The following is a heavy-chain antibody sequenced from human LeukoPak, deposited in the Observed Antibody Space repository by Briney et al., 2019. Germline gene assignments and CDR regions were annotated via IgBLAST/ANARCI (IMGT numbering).Heavy chain of an antibody. CDR2: IKSDGSST. V-gene: IGHV3-74*03. D-gene: IGHD4-23*01. CDR1: GFPFSSYW. Sequence: GGSLRLSCAASGFPFSSYWMLWVRQAPGKGLVWVSRIKSDGSSTAYAGFVKGRFTISRDNAKNTLYLQMNSLRGEDTAVYYCVGDPDYGGYSRFDYWGQGTPVTVSS. CDR3: VGDPDYGGYSRFDY. J-gene: IGHJ4*02.